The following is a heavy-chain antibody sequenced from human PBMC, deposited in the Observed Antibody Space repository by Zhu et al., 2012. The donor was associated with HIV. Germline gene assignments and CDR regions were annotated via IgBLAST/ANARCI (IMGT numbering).Heavy chain of an antibody. CDR1: GFTFSTYA. V-gene: IGHV3-23*01. J-gene: IGHJ4*02. CDR2: ISAGAGGT. D-gene: IGHD3-22*01. Sequence: EVRLLESGGGLVQPGGSLRLSCAASGFTFSTYAMGWVRQAPGKGLDWAAAISAGAGGTYYADSVEGRFTISRDNSENIVYLDMNSLRAEDTALYYCAKAPYYYDSSGYPVDYWGQGTLVTVSS. CDR3: AKAPYYYDSSGYPVDY.